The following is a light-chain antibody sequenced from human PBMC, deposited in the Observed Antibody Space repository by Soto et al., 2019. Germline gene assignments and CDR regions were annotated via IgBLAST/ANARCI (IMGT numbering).Light chain of an antibody. CDR1: QSVSSNY. V-gene: IGKV3-20*01. Sequence: EIVLTQSPGTLSLSPGERATLSCRASQSVSSNYLAWYQQKPGQGPRLLIYGASRRATGIPDRFSGSGSGTDFTLTISRLEPEDFAMYYCQQYGTSRAFGRGTKVDIK. J-gene: IGKJ1*01. CDR2: GAS. CDR3: QQYGTSRA.